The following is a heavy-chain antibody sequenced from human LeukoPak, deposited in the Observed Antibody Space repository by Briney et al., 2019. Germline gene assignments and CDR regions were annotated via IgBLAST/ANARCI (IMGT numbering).Heavy chain of an antibody. V-gene: IGHV4-61*01. CDR3: ARVGGQWLVKGVIDY. CDR2: IYYSGTT. CDR1: GGSVSSSNYY. Sequence: SVTLSLTCSVSGGSVSSSNYYWSWIRQPPGTALDWVGYIYYSGTTKYNPSLKSRVTISVDTSKNQFSLKLSSVTAADTAVYYCARVGGQWLVKGVIDYWGQGTLVTVSS. D-gene: IGHD6-19*01. J-gene: IGHJ4*02.